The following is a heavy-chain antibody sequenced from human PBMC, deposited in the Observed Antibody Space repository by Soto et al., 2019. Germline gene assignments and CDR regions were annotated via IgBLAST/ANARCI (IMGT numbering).Heavy chain of an antibody. CDR3: ARYQKGPFDS. CDR1: GGSISSGDYY. V-gene: IGHV4-30-4*01. J-gene: IGHJ4*02. D-gene: IGHD2-2*01. CDR2: IYYTGTT. Sequence: SSETLSLTCTVSGGSISSGDYYWSWIRQPPGKGLEWIGYIYYTGTTYYNPSLKSRLTISIDTSKNQFSLKLTSVTAADTAVYFCARYQKGPFDSWGQGTLVTVSS.